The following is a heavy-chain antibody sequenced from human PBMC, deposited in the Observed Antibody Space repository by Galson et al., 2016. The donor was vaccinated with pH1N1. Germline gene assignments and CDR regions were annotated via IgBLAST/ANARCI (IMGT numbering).Heavy chain of an antibody. D-gene: IGHD3-10*01. CDR1: GISVSSNY. CDR3: ARARGGRYWNYSDY. V-gene: IGHV3-53*01. Sequence: SLRLSCAASGISVSSNYMNWVRQAPGKGLEWVSVLYSGGDTDYADSVKGRFTISRDISKNTLYLQMNSLRVEDAAVYYCARARGGRYWNYSDYWGQGALVTVSS. J-gene: IGHJ4*02. CDR2: LYSGGDT.